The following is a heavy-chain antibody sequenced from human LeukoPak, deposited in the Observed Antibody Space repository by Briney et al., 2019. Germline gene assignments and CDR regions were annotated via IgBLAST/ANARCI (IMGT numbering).Heavy chain of an antibody. J-gene: IGHJ3*02. CDR2: ISSSSSYI. CDR3: ARDSGVGACLFCSAFDI. D-gene: IGHD1-26*01. V-gene: IGHV3-21*01. Sequence: GGSLRLSCAASGFTFSSYSMNWVRQAPGKGLEWVSSISSSSSYIYYADSVKGRFTISRDSAKNSLYLQMNSLRAEDTAVYYCARDSGVGACLFCSAFDIWGQGTMVTVSS. CDR1: GFTFSSYS.